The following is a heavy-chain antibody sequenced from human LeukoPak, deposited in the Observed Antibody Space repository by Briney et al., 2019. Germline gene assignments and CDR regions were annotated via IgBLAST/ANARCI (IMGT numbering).Heavy chain of an antibody. D-gene: IGHD6-13*01. CDR1: EYTFTGYY. Sequence: GASVKVSCKASEYTFTGYYMHWVRQAPGQGLEWMGWINPNSGGTNYAQKFQGRVTMTRDTSISTAYMELSRLRSDDTAVYYCARVPGYSSSWYQYWGQGTLVTVSS. V-gene: IGHV1-2*02. CDR2: INPNSGGT. CDR3: ARVPGYSSSWYQY. J-gene: IGHJ4*02.